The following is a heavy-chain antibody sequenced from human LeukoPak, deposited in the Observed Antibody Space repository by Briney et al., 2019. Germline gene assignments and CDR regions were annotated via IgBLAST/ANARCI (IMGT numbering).Heavy chain of an antibody. Sequence: SETLSLTCTVSGGSISSYYWSWIRHPAGKGLEWIGRIYTSGSTNYNPSLKSRVTMSVDTSKNQFSLKLSSVTAADTAVYYCARVGIAARGYYYYYMDVWGKGTTVTVSS. V-gene: IGHV4-4*07. CDR1: GGSISSYY. CDR3: ARVGIAARGYYYYYMDV. D-gene: IGHD6-6*01. J-gene: IGHJ6*03. CDR2: IYTSGST.